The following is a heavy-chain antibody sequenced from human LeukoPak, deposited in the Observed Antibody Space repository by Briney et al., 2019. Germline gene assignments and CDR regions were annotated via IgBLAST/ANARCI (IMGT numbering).Heavy chain of an antibody. Sequence: PGGSLRLSCAASGFTFSSYNMNWVRQAPGKGLEWVSYISSSSSTIYYADSVKGRFTISRDNAKNSLYLQMNSLRAEDTAVYYCARGEQLVLGSGYFDYWGQGTLVTVSS. V-gene: IGHV3-48*04. CDR1: GFTFSSYN. CDR3: ARGEQLVLGSGYFDY. J-gene: IGHJ4*02. CDR2: ISSSSSTI. D-gene: IGHD6-13*01.